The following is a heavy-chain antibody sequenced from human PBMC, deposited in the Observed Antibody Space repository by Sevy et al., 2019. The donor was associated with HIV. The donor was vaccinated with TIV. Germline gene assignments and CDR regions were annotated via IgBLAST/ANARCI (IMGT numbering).Heavy chain of an antibody. CDR1: GFTFSSYW. CDR2: INSNGSAT. CDR3: ARDLRWPARLVTGTTGGFDL. D-gene: IGHD1-20*01. Sequence: GGSLRLSCAASGFTFSSYWMHWVRQVPGKGLRWVSRINSNGSATTYADSVKGRFIISRDNAKNTLHLQMSGLSAEDTAVYYCARDLRWPARLVTGTTGGFDLWGQGTLVTVSS. V-gene: IGHV3-74*01. J-gene: IGHJ4*02.